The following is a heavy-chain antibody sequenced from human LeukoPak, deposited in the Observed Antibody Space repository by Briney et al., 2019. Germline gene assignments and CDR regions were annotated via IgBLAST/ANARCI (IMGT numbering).Heavy chain of an antibody. J-gene: IGHJ6*03. CDR2: INPNSGGT. CDR3: ARVSIYGPHYYYMDV. D-gene: IGHD4-17*01. CDR1: GYTFTGYY. Sequence: ASVKVSCKASGYTFTGYYMHWVRQAPGQGLEWMGWINPNSGGTNYAQKFQGRVTMTRDTSISTAYMELSRLRSDDTAVYYCARVSIYGPHYYYMDVWGKGTTVTVSS. V-gene: IGHV1-2*02.